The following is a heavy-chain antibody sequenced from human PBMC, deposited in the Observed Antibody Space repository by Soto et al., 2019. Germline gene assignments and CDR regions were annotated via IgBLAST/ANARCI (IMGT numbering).Heavy chain of an antibody. Sequence: VQLVESGGGLVQPGGSLRLSCAASGFTFSSHWMHWVRQAPGKGLVWVSRIYTDGSRADYADSVKGRFTISRDNAKNTVYLQVNSLGAEDTAVYYCARGARNYYYFDYWGQGTLVTVSS. CDR2: IYTDGSRA. V-gene: IGHV3-74*01. CDR3: ARGARNYYYFDY. D-gene: IGHD1-7*01. J-gene: IGHJ4*02. CDR1: GFTFSSHW.